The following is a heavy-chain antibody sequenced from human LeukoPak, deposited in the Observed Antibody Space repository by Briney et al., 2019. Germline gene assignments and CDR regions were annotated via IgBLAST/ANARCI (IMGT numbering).Heavy chain of an antibody. CDR2: ISGSGGST. CDR1: GFTFSSYA. V-gene: IGHV3-23*01. CDR3: AKGPMYYYYTVGAFDI. Sequence: QPGGSLRLSCAASGFTFSSYAMSWVRQAPGKGLEWVSAISGSGGSTYYADSVKGRFTISRDNSKNTLYPQMNSLRAEDTAVYYCAKGPMYYYYTVGAFDIWGQGTMVTVSS. J-gene: IGHJ3*02. D-gene: IGHD3-22*01.